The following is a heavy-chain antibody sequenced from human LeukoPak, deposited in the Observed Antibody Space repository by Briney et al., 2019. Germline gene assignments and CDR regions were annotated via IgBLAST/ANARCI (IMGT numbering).Heavy chain of an antibody. V-gene: IGHV1-18*01. CDR3: ARDGADILTGYYNYGMDV. CDR1: GYTFTSYG. Sequence: ASVKVSCKASGYTFTSYGISWVRQAPGQGLEWMGWISAYNGNTNYAQKLQGRVTMTTDTSTSTAYMELRSLRSDDTAVYYCARDGADILTGYYNYGMDVWGQGTTVTVSS. D-gene: IGHD3-9*01. J-gene: IGHJ6*02. CDR2: ISAYNGNT.